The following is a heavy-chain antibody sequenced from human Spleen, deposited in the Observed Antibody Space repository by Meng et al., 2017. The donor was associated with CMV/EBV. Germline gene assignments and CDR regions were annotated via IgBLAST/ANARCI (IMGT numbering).Heavy chain of an antibody. D-gene: IGHD5-12*01. J-gene: IGHJ6*02. CDR3: VSTPFWDDAGYDDYYTMDV. CDR2: ISAYNGHI. CDR1: GYTFMNYG. Sequence: ASVKVSCKASGYTFMNYGISWVRQAPGQGLEWVGWISAYNGHIKYAQKFQGRVTMTTDTPTSTAYMELRSLRFDDTAMYYCVSTPFWDDAGYDDYYTMDVWGQGTTVTVSS. V-gene: IGHV1-18*01.